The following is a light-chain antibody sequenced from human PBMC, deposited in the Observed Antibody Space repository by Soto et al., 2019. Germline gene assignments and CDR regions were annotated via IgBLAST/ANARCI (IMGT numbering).Light chain of an antibody. V-gene: IGKV3-15*01. CDR3: QQYFNWPLVT. Sequence: DIVMTQSPATLSVSPGEGVTLSCRASQSVSSNLAWYQQKPGRAPRLLIFGASTRATGVPARFSGSGSGTELTLTISSLQSEDFAVYYCQQYFNWPLVTFGQGTKLE. CDR1: QSVSSN. CDR2: GAS. J-gene: IGKJ2*01.